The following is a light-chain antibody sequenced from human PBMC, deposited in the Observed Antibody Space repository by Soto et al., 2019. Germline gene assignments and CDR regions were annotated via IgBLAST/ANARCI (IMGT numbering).Light chain of an antibody. V-gene: IGKV3-20*01. Sequence: IVLTQSPGTLSLSPGERATLSCRASQRVSSSYLAWYQQKPGQAPRLLIYGASNRATAIPDRFSGSGSGTDFTVTISRLEHEDFAVYYCQQYDDSPGTFGQGTKVEIK. CDR2: GAS. CDR3: QQYDDSPGT. CDR1: QRVSSSY. J-gene: IGKJ1*01.